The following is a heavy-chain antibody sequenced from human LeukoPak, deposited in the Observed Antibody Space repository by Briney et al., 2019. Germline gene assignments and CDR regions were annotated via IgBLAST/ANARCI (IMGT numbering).Heavy chain of an antibody. CDR1: GYTFTGYY. V-gene: IGHV1-2*02. J-gene: IGHJ4*02. CDR2: INPNSGGT. CDR3: ARTRTVVVIKAFDY. D-gene: IGHD3-22*01. Sequence: ASVKVSCKASGYTFTGYYMHWVRQAPGQGLEWMGWINPNSGGTNYAQKFQGRVTMTRDTSISTAYMELSRLRSNDTAVYYCARTRTVVVIKAFDYWGQGTLVTVSS.